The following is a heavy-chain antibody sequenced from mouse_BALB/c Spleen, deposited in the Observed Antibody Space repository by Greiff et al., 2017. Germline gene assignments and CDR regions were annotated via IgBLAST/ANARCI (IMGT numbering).Heavy chain of an antibody. CDR1: GFSLTGYG. J-gene: IGHJ2*01. CDR2: IWGDGST. D-gene: IGHD2-14*01. Sequence: QVQLKESGPGLVAPSQSLSITCTVSGFSLTGYGVNWVRQPPGKGLEWLGMIWGDGSTDYNSALKSRLSISKDNSKSQVFLKMNSLQTDDTARYYCARAYRYDRAYFDYWGQGTTLTVSS. V-gene: IGHV2-6-7*01. CDR3: ARAYRYDRAYFDY.